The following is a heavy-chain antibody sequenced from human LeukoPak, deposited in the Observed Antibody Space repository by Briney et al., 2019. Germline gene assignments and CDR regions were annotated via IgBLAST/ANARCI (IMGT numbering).Heavy chain of an antibody. Sequence: PSETLSLTCAVYGGYFSGYYWTWIRQPPGKGLEWIGAINHSVSTNYNPSLKSRITISVDTSKNQFSLKLSSVTAADTAVYYCARSPPRYYDFWSGYPHVYYFDYWGQGTLVTVSS. CDR3: ARSPPRYYDFWSGYPHVYYFDY. V-gene: IGHV4-34*01. CDR1: GGYFSGYY. CDR2: INHSVST. D-gene: IGHD3-3*01. J-gene: IGHJ4*02.